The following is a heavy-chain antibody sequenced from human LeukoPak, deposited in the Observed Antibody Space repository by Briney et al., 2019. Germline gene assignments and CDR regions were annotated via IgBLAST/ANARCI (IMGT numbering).Heavy chain of an antibody. CDR3: ARDPESSSFDL. D-gene: IGHD6-13*01. CDR1: GFSLSTYW. J-gene: IGHJ4*02. V-gene: IGHV3-7*01. Sequence: GGSLRLSCTATGFSLSTYWMCWFRQTPDQGLEFVANIDQGGSVRNYMDSLKGRCTISRDNAKKSLYLEINSLRADDTAVYYCARDPESSSFDLWGRGALVTVSS. CDR2: IDQGGSVR.